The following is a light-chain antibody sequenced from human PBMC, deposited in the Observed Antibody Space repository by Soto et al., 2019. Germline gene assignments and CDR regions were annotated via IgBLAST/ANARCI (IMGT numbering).Light chain of an antibody. V-gene: IGKV1-5*03. CDR1: QSISIW. CDR2: KAS. Sequence: DIQMTQSPSTLSASVGDRVTISCRASQSISIWLAWYQQKPGKAPKLLIYKASSLERGVPSRFSGSGSGTEFTLTISSLQPDDFATYYCQQYNIYSYTFGQGTKLEIK. J-gene: IGKJ2*01. CDR3: QQYNIYSYT.